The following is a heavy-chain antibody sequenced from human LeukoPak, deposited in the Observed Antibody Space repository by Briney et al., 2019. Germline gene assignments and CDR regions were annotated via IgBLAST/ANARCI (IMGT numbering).Heavy chain of an antibody. V-gene: IGHV4-31*03. CDR1: GGSISSGGYY. D-gene: IGHD2-2*01. Sequence: SETLSLTCTVSGGSISSGGYYWSWIRQHPGKGLEWIGYIYYSGSTYYNPSLKSRVTISVDTSKNQFSLKLSSVTAADTAVYYCARYCSSTSCRQTWPNFDYWGQGTLVTVSS. CDR2: IYYSGST. CDR3: ARYCSSTSCRQTWPNFDY. J-gene: IGHJ4*02.